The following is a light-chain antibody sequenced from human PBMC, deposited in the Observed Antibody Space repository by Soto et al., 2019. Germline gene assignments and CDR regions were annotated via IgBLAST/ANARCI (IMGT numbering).Light chain of an antibody. CDR1: SSDVGGYKF. CDR3: GSFAGPVWV. V-gene: IGLV2-8*01. CDR2: EVN. Sequence: QSALTQPASVSASPGQSITISCTGTSSDVGGYKFVSWYQHHPGKAPKLMIYEVNNRPSGVPDRFSGFKAGNTASLTVFGLQAEDEADYYCGSFAGPVWVFGGGTKVTVL. J-gene: IGLJ3*02.